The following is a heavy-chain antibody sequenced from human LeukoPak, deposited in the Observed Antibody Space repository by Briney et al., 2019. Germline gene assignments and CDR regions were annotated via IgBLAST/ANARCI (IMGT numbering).Heavy chain of an antibody. D-gene: IGHD6-19*01. CDR1: GFTFSSYG. V-gene: IGHV3-23*01. J-gene: IGHJ4*02. CDR2: ISCSGGRT. Sequence: GGSLRLSCAASGFTFSSYGMSWVRQAPGKGLEWVSAISCSGGRTYYADSVKGRFTISRDNSKNTLYLQMNSLRAEDTAVYYCAKEIGSGWFHRGPFDYWGQGTLVTVSS. CDR3: AKEIGSGWFHRGPFDY.